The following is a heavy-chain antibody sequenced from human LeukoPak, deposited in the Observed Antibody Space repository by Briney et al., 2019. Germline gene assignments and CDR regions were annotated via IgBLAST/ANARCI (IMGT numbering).Heavy chain of an antibody. V-gene: IGHV3-74*01. Sequence: GGSLRLSCVTSGFTFSGYWMHWVRQGPEKGLELVSRIDNDGHGIIYADSVKGRFTASRDNVKNTLYLQMNSLRVEDTAVYYCAAGGGWDPSFGVVTHIDAWGKGTTVVVS. D-gene: IGHD3-3*01. CDR3: AAGGGWDPSFGVVTHIDA. CDR2: IDNDGHGI. CDR1: GFTFSGYW. J-gene: IGHJ6*03.